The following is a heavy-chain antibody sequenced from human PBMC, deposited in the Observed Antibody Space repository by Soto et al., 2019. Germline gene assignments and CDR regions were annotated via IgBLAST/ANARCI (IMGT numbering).Heavy chain of an antibody. CDR2: IYWDGDK. Sequence: SGPTLVNPTQTLTLTCAFSGFSLSTSGVGVDWIRQPPGKALEWLGLIYWDGDKRYSPSLKSRLTITKDTSKNQVVLTMTNMDPVDTATYYCVHSRCGGDCLQSYSSHYYYGMDVWGQGTTVTVSS. D-gene: IGHD2-21*02. J-gene: IGHJ6*02. CDR1: GFSLSTSGVG. CDR3: VHSRCGGDCLQSYSSHYYYGMDV. V-gene: IGHV2-5*02.